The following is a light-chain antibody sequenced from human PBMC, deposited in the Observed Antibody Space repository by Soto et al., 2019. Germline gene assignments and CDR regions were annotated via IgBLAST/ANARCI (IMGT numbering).Light chain of an antibody. CDR1: QSVDTC. CDR3: PQFYRYPWT. J-gene: IGKJ1*01. V-gene: IGKV1-5*03. CDR2: KAS. Sequence: DIQMTQSPSTLSASVGDRVTITCRASQSVDTCLAWYQQKPGKAPHLLIYKASSLETGVPSRFSGSGSVTACTLTISSLQPDDFATSYFPQFYRYPWTFGQGTKVEIK.